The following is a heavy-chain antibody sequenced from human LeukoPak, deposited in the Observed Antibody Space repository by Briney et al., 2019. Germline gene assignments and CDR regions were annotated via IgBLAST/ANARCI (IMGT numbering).Heavy chain of an antibody. V-gene: IGHV3-21*01. J-gene: IGHJ5*02. CDR3: AKVSYSSSSGWFDP. Sequence: GGSLRLSCAASGFTFSSYSMNWVRQAPGKGLEWVSSISSSSSYIYYADSVKGRFTISRDNAKNSLYLQMNSLRAEDTAVYYCAKVSYSSSSGWFDPWGQGTLVTVSS. CDR2: ISSSSSYI. CDR1: GFTFSSYS. D-gene: IGHD6-13*01.